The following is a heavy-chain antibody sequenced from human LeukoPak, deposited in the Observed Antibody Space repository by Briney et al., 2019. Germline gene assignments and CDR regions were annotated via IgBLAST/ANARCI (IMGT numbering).Heavy chain of an antibody. V-gene: IGHV3-7*01. J-gene: IGHJ4*02. CDR2: IKKDGSEK. D-gene: IGHD5-18*01. Sequence: GGSLRLSCAASGFTFSRYNINWVRQAPGKGLEWVANIKKDGSEKYYVDSVKGRFTISRDNAKKSLYLQMNSLRAEDTAVYYCARHLSGITGYTYGRGIDYWGQGTLLTVSS. CDR3: ARHLSGITGYTYGRGIDY. CDR1: GFTFSRYN.